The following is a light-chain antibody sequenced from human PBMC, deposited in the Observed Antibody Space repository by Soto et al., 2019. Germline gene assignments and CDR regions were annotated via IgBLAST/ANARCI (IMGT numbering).Light chain of an antibody. CDR3: QQYNNWPPWT. V-gene: IGKV3-15*01. J-gene: IGKJ1*01. CDR1: QSVSSN. Sequence: EIVITQSAATLSVSPGERATLSCRASQSVSSNLAWYQQKPGQAPRLLIYGASTRATGIPARFSGSGSGTEFTLTISSLQSEVFAVYYCQQYNNWPPWTFGQGTKVEIK. CDR2: GAS.